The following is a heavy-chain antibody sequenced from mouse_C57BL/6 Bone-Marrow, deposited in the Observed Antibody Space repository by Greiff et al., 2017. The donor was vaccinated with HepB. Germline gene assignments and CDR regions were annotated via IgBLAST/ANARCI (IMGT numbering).Heavy chain of an antibody. J-gene: IGHJ2*01. V-gene: IGHV14-4*01. Sequence: VQLQQSGAELVRPGASVKLSCTASGFNIKDDYMHWVKQRPEQGLEWIGWIDPENGDTEYASKFQGKATITADTSSNTAYLQLSSLTSEDTAVYYCTTWGRWYYGHWGQGTTLTVSS. CDR1: GFNIKDDY. D-gene: IGHD1-2*01. CDR3: TTWGRWYYGH. CDR2: IDPENGDT.